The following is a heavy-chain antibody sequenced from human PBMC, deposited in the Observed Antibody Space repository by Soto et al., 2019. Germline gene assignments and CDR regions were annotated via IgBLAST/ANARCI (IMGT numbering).Heavy chain of an antibody. J-gene: IGHJ5*02. V-gene: IGHV3-73*01. D-gene: IGHD2-21*02. Sequence: WGSLRLSCAASGFTFSASAMHWVRQASGTGLEWVGRIRSKANSYATTYAASVRGRFTISRDDSKNTAYLQMNSLKTEDTAVYYCTRHEAYCGGDCHKFDWFAPWGQGTLVTVSS. CDR3: TRHEAYCGGDCHKFDWFAP. CDR1: GFTFSASA. CDR2: IRSKANSYAT.